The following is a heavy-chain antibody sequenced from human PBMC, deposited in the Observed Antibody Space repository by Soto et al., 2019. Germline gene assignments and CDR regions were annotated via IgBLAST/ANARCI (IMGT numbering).Heavy chain of an antibody. CDR3: ARARCSGGSCYSGTFDY. Sequence: GSLRLSCAASGFTFSDYYMSWIRQAPGKGLEWVSYISSSSSYTNYADSVKGRFTISRDNAKNSLYLQMNSLRAEDTAVYYCARARCSGGSCYSGTFDYWGQGTLVTVSS. V-gene: IGHV3-11*06. J-gene: IGHJ4*02. D-gene: IGHD2-15*01. CDR1: GFTFSDYY. CDR2: ISSSSSYT.